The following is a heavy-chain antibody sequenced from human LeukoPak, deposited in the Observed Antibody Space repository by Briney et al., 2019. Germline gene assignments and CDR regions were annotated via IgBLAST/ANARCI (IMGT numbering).Heavy chain of an antibody. D-gene: IGHD3-9*01. CDR3: ATEGRTGSGFGP. CDR2: LYSDGST. Sequence: GGSLRLSCAASGFSVSSKYMSWVRQPPGKGLEWVSILYSDGSTSYADSVKGRFTISRDDSKNTVYLQMNSLRAEDTAVYYCATEGRTGSGFGPWGQGTLVTVSS. CDR1: GFSVSSKY. V-gene: IGHV3-53*01. J-gene: IGHJ5*02.